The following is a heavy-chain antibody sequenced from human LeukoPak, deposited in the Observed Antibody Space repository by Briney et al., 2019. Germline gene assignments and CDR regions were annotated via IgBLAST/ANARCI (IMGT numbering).Heavy chain of an antibody. D-gene: IGHD2-2*01. V-gene: IGHV4-59*13. CDR2: LHYSGST. J-gene: IGHJ4*02. CDR1: GGSISSYY. CDR3: ARAYRYCSSTSCYAPGYFDY. Sequence: DTLSLTCTVSGGSISSYYWSWIRQPPGKGLEWIGYLHYSGSTNYNPSLKSRVTISVDTSKNQLSLKLSSVTAADTAVYYCARAYRYCSSTSCYAPGYFDYWGQGTLATVSS.